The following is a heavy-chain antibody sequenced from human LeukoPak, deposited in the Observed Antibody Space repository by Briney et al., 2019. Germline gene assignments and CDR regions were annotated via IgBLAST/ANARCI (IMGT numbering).Heavy chain of an antibody. CDR2: ISYGGST. V-gene: IGHV4-39*01. Sequence: SETLSLTCTVSGGSISSSSNYWAWIRQPPGRGLEWIGSISYGGSTYYSPSLESRVTISVDTSKNQFSLRLSSVTAADTAVYYCARQALWFFDHWGQGTLVTVSS. D-gene: IGHD2-21*01. CDR3: ARQALWFFDH. J-gene: IGHJ4*02. CDR1: GGSISSSSNY.